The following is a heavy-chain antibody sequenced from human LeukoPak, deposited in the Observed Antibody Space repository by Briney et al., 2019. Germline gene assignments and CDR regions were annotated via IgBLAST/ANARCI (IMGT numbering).Heavy chain of an antibody. V-gene: IGHV3-48*03. J-gene: IGHJ4*02. D-gene: IGHD3-9*01. CDR3: ARSDWAK. CDR1: GFTFSSYE. Sequence: GGSLRLSCAASGFTFSSYEMNWVRQAPGKGLEWVSYISSGSTIYDADSVKGRFTISRDNAKNSLYLQMNSLRAEDTAVYFCARSDWAKWGQGTLVTVSS. CDR2: ISSGSTI.